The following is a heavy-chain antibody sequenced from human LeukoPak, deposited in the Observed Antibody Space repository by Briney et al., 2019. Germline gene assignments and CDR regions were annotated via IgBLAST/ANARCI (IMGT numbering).Heavy chain of an antibody. CDR1: GGSFSGYY. CDR2: INHSGST. V-gene: IGHV4-34*01. D-gene: IGHD4-23*01. J-gene: IGHJ1*01. Sequence: NPSETLSLTCAVYGGSFSGYYWSWIRQPLGKGLEWIGEINHSGSTNYNPSLKSRVTISVDTSKNQFSLKLSSVTAADTAVYYCARGFPRNYGGKAEYFQHWGQGTLVTVSS. CDR3: ARGFPRNYGGKAEYFQH.